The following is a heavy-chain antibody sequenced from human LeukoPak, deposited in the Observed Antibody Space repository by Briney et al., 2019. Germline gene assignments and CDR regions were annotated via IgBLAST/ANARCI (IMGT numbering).Heavy chain of an antibody. J-gene: IGHJ4*02. CDR1: GFTFSSYG. V-gene: IGHV3-30*03. D-gene: IGHD6-19*01. CDR3: AIRLPHLYSSGWYGPHFDY. Sequence: PGGSLRLSCAASGFTFSSYGMHWVRQAPGKGLEWVAVISYDGSNKYYADSVKGRFTISRDNSKNTLYLQMNSLRAEDTAVYYCAIRLPHLYSSGWYGPHFDYWGQGTLVTVSS. CDR2: ISYDGSNK.